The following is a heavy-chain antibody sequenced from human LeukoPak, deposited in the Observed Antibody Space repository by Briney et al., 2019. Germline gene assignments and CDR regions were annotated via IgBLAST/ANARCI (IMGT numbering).Heavy chain of an antibody. CDR2: NYYSGST. V-gene: IGHV4-59*01. CDR1: GGSISSYY. CDR3: ARSTGYYYDSSGFGY. Sequence: SETLSLTCTVSGGSISSYYWSWIRQPPGKGLEWIGYNYYSGSTNYNPSLKSRVTISVDTSKNQFSLKLSSVTAADTAVYYCARSTGYYYDSSGFGYWGQGTLVTVSS. D-gene: IGHD3-22*01. J-gene: IGHJ4*02.